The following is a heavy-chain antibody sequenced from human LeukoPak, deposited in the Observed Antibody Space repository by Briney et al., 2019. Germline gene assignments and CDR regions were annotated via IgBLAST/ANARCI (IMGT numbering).Heavy chain of an antibody. J-gene: IGHJ4*02. CDR1: GGSISSSSYY. CDR2: IYYSGST. D-gene: IGHD3-22*01. CDR3: ARLTSGYTLHFDY. V-gene: IGHV4-39*01. Sequence: SETLSLTCTVSGGSISSSSYYWGWIRQPPGKGLEWIGSIYYSGSTYYNPSLKSRVTISVDTSKNQFSLKLSSVTAADTAVYYCARLTSGYTLHFDYGGQGTLVTVSS.